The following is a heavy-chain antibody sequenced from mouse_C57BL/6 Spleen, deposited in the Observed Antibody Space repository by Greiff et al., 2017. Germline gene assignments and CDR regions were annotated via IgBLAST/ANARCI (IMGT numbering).Heavy chain of an antibody. V-gene: IGHV5-17*01. D-gene: IGHD1-1*01. Sequence: EVKLVESGGGLVKPGGSLKLSCAASGFTFSDYGMHWVRQAPEKGLEWVAYISSGSSTIYYADTVKGRFTISRDNAKNTLFLQMTSLRSEDTAMYYCARDYYGSSYDFDVWGTGTTVTVSS. J-gene: IGHJ1*03. CDR2: ISSGSSTI. CDR3: ARDYYGSSYDFDV. CDR1: GFTFSDYG.